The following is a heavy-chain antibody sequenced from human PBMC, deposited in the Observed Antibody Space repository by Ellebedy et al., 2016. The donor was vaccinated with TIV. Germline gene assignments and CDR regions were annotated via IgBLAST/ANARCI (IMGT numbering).Heavy chain of an antibody. CDR1: GYSFSSYW. CDR3: ARRYGSIVDF. D-gene: IGHD2-15*01. V-gene: IGHV5-51*01. Sequence: GESLKISCKGSGYSFSSYWIAWVRQMPGRGLEWMGMISPGDSDTKYSPSFRGLFTISADKSTNTAYLQWSSLKVSDAGMYFCARRYGSIVDFWGQGTKVTVAS. CDR2: ISPGDSDT. J-gene: IGHJ4*02.